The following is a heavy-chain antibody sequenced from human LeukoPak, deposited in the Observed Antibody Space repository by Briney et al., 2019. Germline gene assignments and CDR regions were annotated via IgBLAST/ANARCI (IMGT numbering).Heavy chain of an antibody. Sequence: PSETLSLTCTVSGGSISSYYWSWIRQPPGKGLEWIGYIYYSGSTNYNPSLKSRVTISVDTSKNQFSLKLSSVTAADTAVYYCARALYSSGWYLLFDPWGQGTLVTVSS. D-gene: IGHD6-13*01. CDR1: GGSISSYY. V-gene: IGHV4-59*01. CDR3: ARALYSSGWYLLFDP. J-gene: IGHJ5*02. CDR2: IYYSGST.